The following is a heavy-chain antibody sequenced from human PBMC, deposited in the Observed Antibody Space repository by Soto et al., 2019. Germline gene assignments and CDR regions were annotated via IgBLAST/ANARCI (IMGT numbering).Heavy chain of an antibody. CDR3: AREGRYSYGGFDY. J-gene: IGHJ4*02. CDR1: GGSISSYY. Sequence: PSETLSLTCTVSGGSISSYYWSWIRQPPGKGLEWIGYIYYSGSTNYNPSLKSRVTISVDTSKNQFSLKLSSVTAADTAVYYCAREGRYSYGGFDYWGQGTLVTVS. V-gene: IGHV4-59*01. D-gene: IGHD5-18*01. CDR2: IYYSGST.